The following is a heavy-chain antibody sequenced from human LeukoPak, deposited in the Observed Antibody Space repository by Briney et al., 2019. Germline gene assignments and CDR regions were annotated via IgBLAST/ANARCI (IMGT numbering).Heavy chain of an antibody. Sequence: ASVKVSCKISGYTLTAVSMHWVRQAPGKGLEWMGGFDPEGGVTIYAQKFQGRVTMTEDPSADTAYMELRSLSSEDTAVYYCGIGRKFDWLLCHHWGQGTLVTVSS. CDR3: GIGRKFDWLLCHH. CDR1: GYTLTAVS. V-gene: IGHV1-24*01. D-gene: IGHD3-9*01. CDR2: FDPEGGVT. J-gene: IGHJ5*02.